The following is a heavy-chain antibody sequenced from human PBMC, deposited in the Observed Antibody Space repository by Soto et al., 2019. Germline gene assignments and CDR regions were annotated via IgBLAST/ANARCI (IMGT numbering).Heavy chain of an antibody. Sequence: GASVKVSCKASGNTFTSYYMHWVRQAPGQGLEWMGIINPSGGSTSYAQKFQGRVTMTRDTSTSTVYMELSSLRSEDTAVYYCARIPSGTNLDYWGQGTLVTVSS. CDR2: INPSGGST. CDR3: ARIPSGTNLDY. D-gene: IGHD2-2*01. CDR1: GNTFTSYY. J-gene: IGHJ4*02. V-gene: IGHV1-46*01.